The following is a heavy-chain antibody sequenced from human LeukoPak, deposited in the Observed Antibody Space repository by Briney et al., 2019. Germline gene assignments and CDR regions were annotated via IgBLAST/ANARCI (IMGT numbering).Heavy chain of an antibody. CDR3: ARGPLLDSSGYPIDY. J-gene: IGHJ4*02. V-gene: IGHV3-30-3*01. CDR2: ISYDGSNK. D-gene: IGHD3-22*01. Sequence: GGSLRLSRAASGFTFSSYAMHWVRQAPGKGLEWVAVISYDGSNKYYVDSVKGRFTISRDNSKNTLYLRMNSLRAEDTAVYYCARGPLLDSSGYPIDYWGQGTLVTVSS. CDR1: GFTFSSYA.